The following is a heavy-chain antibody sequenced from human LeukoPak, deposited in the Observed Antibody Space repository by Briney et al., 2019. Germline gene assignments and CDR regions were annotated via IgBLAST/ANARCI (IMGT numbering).Heavy chain of an antibody. CDR1: GFTVSSNY. J-gene: IGHJ4*02. V-gene: IGHV3-53*01. Sequence: PGGSLRLSCAASGFTVSSNYMTWVRQAPGKGLEWVSVIYSDGSTYYADSVKGRFTISRDDSKSTLYLQMNSLRAEDTAVYYCVKDLGGYVIFDYWGQGTLVTVSS. CDR3: VKDLGGYVIFDY. D-gene: IGHD5-12*01. CDR2: IYSDGST.